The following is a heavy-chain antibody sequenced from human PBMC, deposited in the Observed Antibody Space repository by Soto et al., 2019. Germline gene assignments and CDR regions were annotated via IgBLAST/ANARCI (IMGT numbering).Heavy chain of an antibody. V-gene: IGHV4-61*01. D-gene: IGHD3-10*01. Sequence: QVQLQESGPGLVKSSETLSLICFVSGEALGSGQSYWNWIRQAPGKGLEWIGQTFVTGATKYSASLKSRATMTEDPSKSQSSLTLTSVTAANSATYFCARGRSDSAGSSFGRRMDVWGQGTTVTVSS. J-gene: IGHJ6*02. CDR3: ARGRSDSAGSSFGRRMDV. CDR1: GEALGSGQSY. CDR2: TFVTGAT.